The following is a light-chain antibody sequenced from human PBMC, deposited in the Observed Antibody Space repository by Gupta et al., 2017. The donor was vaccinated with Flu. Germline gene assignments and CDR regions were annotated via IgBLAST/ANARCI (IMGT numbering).Light chain of an antibody. CDR3: CSYASSITPCV. Sequence: QSDLTQPASVSGAPGQWITSPCTGTSSDVGRYNLVSWYKQHPVKAPKLMIYEGSKRPSGVANRFSGSKSGNTASLTISGLQAEDEADYYCCSYASSITPCVFGSGTKVTVL. CDR1: SSDVGRYNL. J-gene: IGLJ1*01. CDR2: EGS. V-gene: IGLV2-23*01.